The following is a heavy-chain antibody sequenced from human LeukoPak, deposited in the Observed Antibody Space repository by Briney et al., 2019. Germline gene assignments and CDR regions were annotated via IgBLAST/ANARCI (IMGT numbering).Heavy chain of an antibody. D-gene: IGHD5-18*01. Sequence: SETLSLTCAVYGGSFSGYYWSWIRQPPGKGLEWIGEINHSGSTNHNPSLKSRVTISVDTSKNQFSLKLSAVTAADTAVYYCARDTAGFDYWGQGTLVTVSS. CDR2: INHSGST. CDR1: GGSFSGYY. V-gene: IGHV4-34*01. CDR3: ARDTAGFDY. J-gene: IGHJ4*02.